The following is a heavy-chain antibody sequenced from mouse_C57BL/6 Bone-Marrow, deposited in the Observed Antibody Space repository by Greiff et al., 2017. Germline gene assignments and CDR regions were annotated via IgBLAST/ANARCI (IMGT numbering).Heavy chain of an antibody. V-gene: IGHV1-63*01. D-gene: IGHD2-5*01. J-gene: IGHJ4*01. CDR1: GYTFTNYW. Sequence: VKLLESGAELVRPGTSVKMSCKASGYTFTNYWIGWAKQRPGHGLEWIGDIYPGGGYTNYNEKFKGKATLTADKSSSTAYMQFSSLTSEDSAIYYCATYYSNYEAMDYWGQGTSVTVSS. CDR2: IYPGGGYT. CDR3: ATYYSNYEAMDY.